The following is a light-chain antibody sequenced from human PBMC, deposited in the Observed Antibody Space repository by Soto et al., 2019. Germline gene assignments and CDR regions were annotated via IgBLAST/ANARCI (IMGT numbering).Light chain of an antibody. CDR2: AAS. J-gene: IGKJ5*01. CDR3: HQYGRP. V-gene: IGKV3-20*01. CDR1: QSISTNY. Sequence: EVVLTQSPGTLSLSPGERATLSCKTSQSISTNYLAWYQHKPGQAPRLLIYAASNRITGIPDRFSGSGSGTDFTLTISRLEPENFELYYCHQYGRPCGQGTRLEIK.